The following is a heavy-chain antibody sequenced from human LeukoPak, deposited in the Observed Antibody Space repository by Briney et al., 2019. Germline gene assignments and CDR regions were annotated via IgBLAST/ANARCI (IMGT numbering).Heavy chain of an antibody. Sequence: AETLSLTCTVSSGSISSYYWSWIRQPPGKGLEWIGYIYHSGSTNYNPSLKSRVTISVDTSKNQFSLKLSSVTAADTAVYYCARGKTYYDISKDAFDIWGQGTMVTVSS. CDR2: IYHSGST. V-gene: IGHV4-59*01. CDR3: ARGKTYYDISKDAFDI. J-gene: IGHJ3*02. CDR1: SGSISSYY. D-gene: IGHD3-22*01.